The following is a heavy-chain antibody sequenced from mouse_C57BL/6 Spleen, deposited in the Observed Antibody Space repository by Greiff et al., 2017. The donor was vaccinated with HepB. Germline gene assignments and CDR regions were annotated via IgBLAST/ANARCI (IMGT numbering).Heavy chain of an antibody. J-gene: IGHJ2*01. V-gene: IGHV3-6*01. CDR3: ARDGLGYYFDY. Sequence: ESGPGLVKPSQSLSLTCSVTGYSITSGYYWNWIRQFPGNKLEWMGYISYDGSNNYNPSLKNRISITRDTSKNQFFLKLNSVTTEDTATYYCARDGLGYYFDYWGQGTTLTVSS. CDR2: ISYDGSN. CDR1: GYSITSGYY. D-gene: IGHD3-1*01.